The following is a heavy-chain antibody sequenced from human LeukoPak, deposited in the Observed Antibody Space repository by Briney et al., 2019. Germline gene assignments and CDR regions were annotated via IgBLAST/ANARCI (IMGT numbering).Heavy chain of an antibody. J-gene: IGHJ5*02. Sequence: ASVKVSCKVSGYTLTELSMHWVRQAPGKGLEWMGWMNPNSGNTGYAQKFQGRVTITRNTSISTAYMELSSLRSEDTAVYYCARGVRFRGQQLVRGWFDPWGQGTLVTVSS. CDR2: MNPNSGNT. V-gene: IGHV1-8*03. D-gene: IGHD6-13*01. CDR3: ARGVRFRGQQLVRGWFDP. CDR1: GYTLTELS.